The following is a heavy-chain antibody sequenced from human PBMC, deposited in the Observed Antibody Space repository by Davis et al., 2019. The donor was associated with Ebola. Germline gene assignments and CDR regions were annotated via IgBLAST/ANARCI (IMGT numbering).Heavy chain of an antibody. J-gene: IGHJ4*02. CDR2: INPHNGNT. Sequence: ASVKVSCKASGYTFTNYGITWVRQAPGQGLEWMGWINPHNGNTNYAQNVQGRVIMTSDTATTTAYMEVGSLRSDDTAVYYCATFGDLYFFDYWGQGTLVTVSS. V-gene: IGHV1-18*04. D-gene: IGHD3-3*01. CDR1: GYTFTNYG. CDR3: ATFGDLYFFDY.